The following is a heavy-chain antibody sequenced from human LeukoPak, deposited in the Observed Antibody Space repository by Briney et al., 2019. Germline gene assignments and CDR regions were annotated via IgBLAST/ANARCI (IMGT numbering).Heavy chain of an antibody. D-gene: IGHD6-19*01. Sequence: GGSLRLSCAASGFTFSSYSMNWVRQAPGKGLEWVSSISSSSSYIYYADSVKGRFTISRDNAKNSLYLQMNSLRAEDTAVYYCARARYSSGWYIDYWGQGTLVAVSS. CDR3: ARARYSSGWYIDY. V-gene: IGHV3-21*01. CDR2: ISSSSSYI. J-gene: IGHJ4*02. CDR1: GFTFSSYS.